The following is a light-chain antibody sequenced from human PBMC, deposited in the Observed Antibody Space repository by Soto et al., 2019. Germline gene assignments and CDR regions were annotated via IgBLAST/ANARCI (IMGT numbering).Light chain of an antibody. CDR2: DNH. CDR1: SSNVGGNY. Sequence: QSVLTQPPSVSAAPGQKVTISCSGSSSNVGGNYVSWYQVLPQTAPKLLIYDNHKRHSGIPDRFSGSKSGTSATLGITDLQTGDEAEYYCGTWDIRLDTVVFGGGTKLTVL. V-gene: IGLV1-51*01. CDR3: GTWDIRLDTVV. J-gene: IGLJ2*01.